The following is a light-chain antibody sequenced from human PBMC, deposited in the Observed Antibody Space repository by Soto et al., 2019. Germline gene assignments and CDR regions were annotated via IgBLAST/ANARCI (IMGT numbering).Light chain of an antibody. CDR1: QNIVATY. CDR2: GIS. CDR3: QQYGASPCA. J-gene: IGKJ2*02. V-gene: IGKV3-20*01. Sequence: EIVVTQSPDTLSLSPGERATLSCRTSQNIVATYLAWYQQKPGQPPRPLIYGISTRAPGVPDRFRGSGSGTDSTLTIGRLGPEDFAVYFCQQYGASPCAFAQGTRLEIK.